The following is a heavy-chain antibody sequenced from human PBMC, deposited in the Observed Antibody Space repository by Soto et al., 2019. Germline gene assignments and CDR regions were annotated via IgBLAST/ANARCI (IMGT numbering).Heavy chain of an antibody. CDR1: GFTFTDSA. CDR3: AKGVWSGTSRAYYLDY. D-gene: IGHD3-3*01. Sequence: QVHLVQSGAEEKKPGASMKVSCKASGFTFTDSAVNWVRQAPGQRLEWMGWINGGNGHTRYSQNFQGRVTITRDTSATTAYMELNSLTSEDTAVYYCAKGVWSGTSRAYYLDYWGQGTLVTVSS. CDR2: INGGNGHT. J-gene: IGHJ4*02. V-gene: IGHV1-3*05.